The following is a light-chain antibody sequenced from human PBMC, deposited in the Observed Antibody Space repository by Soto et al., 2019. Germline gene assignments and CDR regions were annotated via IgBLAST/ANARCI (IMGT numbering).Light chain of an antibody. J-gene: IGLJ2*01. CDR1: SSDIGHYDY. CDR3: SSYTTNTTVL. CDR2: DVN. V-gene: IGLV2-14*01. Sequence: QSVLTQPASVSGSPGQSITISCSGTSSDIGHYDYVSWYQQQPGKAPKLVIYDVNNRPSGLSDRFSGSKSGNTASLTISGLQAEDEAHYYCSSYTTNTTVLFGGGTKLTVL.